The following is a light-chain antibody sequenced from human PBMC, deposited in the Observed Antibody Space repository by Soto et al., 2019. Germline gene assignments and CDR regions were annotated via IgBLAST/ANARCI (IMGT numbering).Light chain of an antibody. V-gene: IGKV3-20*01. Sequence: EIVLTQSPGTLSLSPGERATLSCRASQSVSSSYLVWYQQKPGQAPRLLIYGASSRATGIPDRFSGSGSGTYFTLTISRLEPEDFAVYYCQQYGSSPLFGPGTKVDIK. J-gene: IGKJ3*01. CDR1: QSVSSSY. CDR2: GAS. CDR3: QQYGSSPL.